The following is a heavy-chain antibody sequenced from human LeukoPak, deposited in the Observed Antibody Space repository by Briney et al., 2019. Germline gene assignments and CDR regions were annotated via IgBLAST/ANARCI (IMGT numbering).Heavy chain of an antibody. V-gene: IGHV3-21*01. Sequence: PGGSLRLSCAASGFTFSSYSMNWVRQAPGKGLEWVSSISSSSSYIYYADSVKGRFTISRDDAKNSLYPQMNSLRAEDTAVYYCASVPAAHYWGQGTLVTVSS. CDR3: ASVPAAHY. D-gene: IGHD2-2*01. CDR2: ISSSSSYI. J-gene: IGHJ4*02. CDR1: GFTFSSYS.